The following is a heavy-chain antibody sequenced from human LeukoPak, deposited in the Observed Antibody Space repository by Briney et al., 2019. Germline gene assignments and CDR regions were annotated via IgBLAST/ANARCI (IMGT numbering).Heavy chain of an antibody. CDR3: ARNRGRPYYYDSSGYLDY. CDR2: ITAYNGNT. D-gene: IGHD3-22*01. CDR1: GGTFSSYA. V-gene: IGHV1-18*01. Sequence: ASVKVSCKASGGTFSSYAISWVRQAPGQGLEWMGWITAYNGNTNYAQKLQGRDTMTTDTSTSTAYMELRSPRSDDTAVYYCARNRGRPYYYDSSGYLDYWGQGTLVTVSS. J-gene: IGHJ4*02.